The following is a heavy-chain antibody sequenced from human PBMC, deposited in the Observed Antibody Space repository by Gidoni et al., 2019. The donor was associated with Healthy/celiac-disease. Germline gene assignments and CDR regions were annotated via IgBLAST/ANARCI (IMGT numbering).Heavy chain of an antibody. CDR2: IWYDGSNK. CDR3: AREEYSSSLYYFDY. Sequence: QVQLVESGGGVVQPGRSLRLSCDAPGFSFRSYGMHWVRQAPGKGLEWVAVIWYDGSNKYYADSVKGRFTISRDNSKNTLYLQMNSLRAEDTAVYYCAREEYSSSLYYFDYWGQGTLVTVSS. V-gene: IGHV3-33*01. CDR1: GFSFRSYG. J-gene: IGHJ4*02. D-gene: IGHD6-13*01.